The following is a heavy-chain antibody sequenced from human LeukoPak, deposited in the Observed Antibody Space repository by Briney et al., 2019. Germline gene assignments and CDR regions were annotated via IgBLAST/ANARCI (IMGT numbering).Heavy chain of an antibody. V-gene: IGHV4-39*01. Sequence: SETLSPTCTVSGGSISSSSYYWGWIRQPPGKGLEWIGSIYYSGSTYYNPSLKSRVTISVDTSKNQFSLKLSSVTAADTAVYYCARQGIQLWTCIDYWGQGTLVTVSS. D-gene: IGHD5-18*01. CDR1: GGSISSSSYY. J-gene: IGHJ4*02. CDR3: ARQGIQLWTCIDY. CDR2: IYYSGST.